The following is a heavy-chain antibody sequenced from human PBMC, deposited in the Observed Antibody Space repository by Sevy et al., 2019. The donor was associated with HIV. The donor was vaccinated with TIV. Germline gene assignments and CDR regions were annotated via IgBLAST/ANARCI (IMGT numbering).Heavy chain of an antibody. J-gene: IGHJ4*02. CDR1: GFTFDNYA. V-gene: IGHV3-23*01. CDR3: AKAGGGWHYSDY. Sequence: GGSLRLSCAASGFTFDNYAMTWVRQTPGKGLEWVSTLDNSGDNTYNADSVKGRFTISRDNSKNTLYLQMDSLRAEDTAIYYCAKAGGGWHYSDYSGQGTLVTVSS. CDR2: LDNSGDNT. D-gene: IGHD6-19*01.